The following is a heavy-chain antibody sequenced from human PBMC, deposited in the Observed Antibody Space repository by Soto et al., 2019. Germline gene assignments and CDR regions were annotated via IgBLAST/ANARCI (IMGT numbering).Heavy chain of an antibody. V-gene: IGHV1-18*01. J-gene: IGHJ5*02. D-gene: IGHD3-10*01. CDR2: INTYNGST. CDR3: ARGVGSGTYYNQYNWFDP. CDR1: VYTFTNYG. Sequence: ASVKVSCKASVYTFTNYGIGWVRQAPGQGLEWMGWINTYNGSTNHAQKLQGRVTMTTDTSTSTAYMELRSLRSDDTAVYYYARGVGSGTYYNQYNWFDPWGQGTLVTVSS.